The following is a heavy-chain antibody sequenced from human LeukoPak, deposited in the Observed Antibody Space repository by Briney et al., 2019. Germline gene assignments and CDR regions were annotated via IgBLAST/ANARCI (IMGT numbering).Heavy chain of an antibody. D-gene: IGHD6-13*01. Sequence: KPSETLSLTCTDSGGSISSYYWNWIRQPPGKGMEWIGHIYYSGSTNYNPSLKSRVTISVDTSKNQFSLKLSSVTAADTALYYCAGITAAADLWGQGTLVTVSS. CDR3: AGITAAADL. V-gene: IGHV4-59*01. J-gene: IGHJ5*02. CDR1: GGSISSYY. CDR2: IYYSGST.